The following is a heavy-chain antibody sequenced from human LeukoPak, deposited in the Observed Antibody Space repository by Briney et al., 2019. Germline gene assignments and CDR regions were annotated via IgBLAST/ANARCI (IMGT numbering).Heavy chain of an antibody. Sequence: PGGSLRLSCAASGFTFTSYTMHWVRQAPGKGLEWVSLTTWDGGYTYYADSVKGRFTISRDNSKNSLYLQMNSLRTEDTALYYCATERSRYFDYWGQGTLVTVSS. V-gene: IGHV3-43*01. J-gene: IGHJ4*02. CDR2: TTWDGGYT. CDR1: GFTFTSYT. D-gene: IGHD3-16*01. CDR3: ATERSRYFDY.